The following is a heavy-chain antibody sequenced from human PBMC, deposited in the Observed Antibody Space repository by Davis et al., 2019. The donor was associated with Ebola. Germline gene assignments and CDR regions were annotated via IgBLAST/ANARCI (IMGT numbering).Heavy chain of an antibody. CDR2: INPNSGGT. J-gene: IGHJ6*02. V-gene: IGHV1-2*04. Sequence: ASVKVSCKASGYTFTGYYMHWVRQAPGQGLEWMGWINPNSGGTNYAQKFQGWVTMTRDTSISTAYMELSRLRSDDTAVYYCARGRGRSGTYYYGMDVWGQGTTVTVSS. CDR1: GYTFTGYY. D-gene: IGHD3-3*01. CDR3: ARGRGRSGTYYYGMDV.